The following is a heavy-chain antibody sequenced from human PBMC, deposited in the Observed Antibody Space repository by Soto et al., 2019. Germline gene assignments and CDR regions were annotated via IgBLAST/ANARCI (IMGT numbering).Heavy chain of an antibody. J-gene: IGHJ2*01. Sequence: QVQLQESGPGLVKPSETLSLSCTVSGGSVSSESYSWSWIRQPPGKALEWIGYIYSSGSTNYNPYLKSGLTRSLDTSKNQFSLRLSSVTAADTAVYYCAREPIAYCGGDCYAYWYFDVWGRGSLVTVSS. D-gene: IGHD2-21*02. CDR2: IYSSGST. CDR1: GGSVSSESYS. V-gene: IGHV4-61*01. CDR3: AREPIAYCGGDCYAYWYFDV.